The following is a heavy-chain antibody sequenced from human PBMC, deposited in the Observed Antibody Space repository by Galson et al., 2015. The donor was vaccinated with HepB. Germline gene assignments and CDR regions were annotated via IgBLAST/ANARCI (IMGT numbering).Heavy chain of an antibody. CDR2: ISSSSSYT. Sequence: SLRLSCAASGFTFSDYYMSWIRQAPGKGLEWVSYISSSSSYTNYADSVKGRFTITRDNAKNSLYLQMNSLRAEDTAVYYCARDSEYFQHWGQGTLVTVSS. J-gene: IGHJ1*01. V-gene: IGHV3-11*06. CDR3: ARDSEYFQH. CDR1: GFTFSDYY.